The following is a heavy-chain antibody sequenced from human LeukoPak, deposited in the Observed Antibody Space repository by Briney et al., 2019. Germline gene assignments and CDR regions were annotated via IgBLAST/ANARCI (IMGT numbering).Heavy chain of an antibody. V-gene: IGHV1-69*06. CDR3: ARAELLWFGELKYNWFDP. D-gene: IGHD3-10*01. CDR1: GGNFSSYA. CDR2: IIPIFGTA. J-gene: IGHJ5*02. Sequence: GASVKVSCKASGGNFSSYAISWVRQAPGQGLEWMGGIIPIFGTANYAQKFQGRVTITADKSTSTAYMELSSLRSEDTAVYYCARAELLWFGELKYNWFDPWGQGTLVTVSS.